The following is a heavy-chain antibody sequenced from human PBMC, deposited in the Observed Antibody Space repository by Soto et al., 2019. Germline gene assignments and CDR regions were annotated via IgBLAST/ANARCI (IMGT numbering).Heavy chain of an antibody. CDR2: ISAYNGNT. CDR3: ARSAFLSWFDP. CDR1: GYTFTSYG. Sequence: GASVKVSCKASGYTFTSYGISWVRQAPGQGLEWMGWISAYNGNTNYAQKLQGRVTMTTDTSTSTDYMELRSLRSDDTAVYYCARSAFLSWFDPLGKGPLVTVS. D-gene: IGHD3-3*02. J-gene: IGHJ5*02. V-gene: IGHV1-18*01.